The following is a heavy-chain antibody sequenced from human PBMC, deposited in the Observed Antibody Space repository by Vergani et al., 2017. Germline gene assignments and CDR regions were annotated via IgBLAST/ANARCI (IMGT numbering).Heavy chain of an antibody. V-gene: IGHV3-33*06. CDR1: GLTFSNYA. Sequence: QVQLVESGGGVVQPGRSLRLSCAASGLTFSNYAMHWVRQAPGKGLEWVAVIWSDGSKKYYGDSVRGRFTISRDNSKNTLYLQMNCLRAEDTAVYYCAKETQDDTVEAPAAIQGTFDNWGQGTLVTVSS. CDR2: IWSDGSKK. J-gene: IGHJ4*02. CDR3: AKETQDDTVEAPAAIQGTFDN. D-gene: IGHD2-2*02.